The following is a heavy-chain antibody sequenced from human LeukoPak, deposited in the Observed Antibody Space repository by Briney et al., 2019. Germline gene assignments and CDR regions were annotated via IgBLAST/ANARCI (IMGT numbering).Heavy chain of an antibody. J-gene: IGHJ4*02. CDR3: ARLRDGDYGGYFDY. D-gene: IGHD4-17*01. CDR1: GGSISSYY. CDR2: ISHSGSA. V-gene: IGHV4-59*08. Sequence: KPSETLSLTCTVSGGSISSYYWSWIRQPPGEGLEWIGYISHSGSAKYNSSLKSRAIISSDTSKNRFSLKLSSVTAADTALYYCARLRDGDYGGYFDYWGQGTLVTASS.